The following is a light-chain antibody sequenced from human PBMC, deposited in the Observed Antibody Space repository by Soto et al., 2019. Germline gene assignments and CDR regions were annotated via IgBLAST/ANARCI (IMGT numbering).Light chain of an antibody. J-gene: IGKJ2*01. V-gene: IGKV3-15*01. CDR2: CES. Sequence: EIVMTQSPATLSVSPGERATLSCRASQSVSSNLAWYQQKPGQAPRLLIYCESTRTTGIPARFSGSRSGTEFTLNISSLQSEDVAVYYHKQYNKWPPYTFGQGTKLEIK. CDR1: QSVSSN. CDR3: KQYNKWPPYT.